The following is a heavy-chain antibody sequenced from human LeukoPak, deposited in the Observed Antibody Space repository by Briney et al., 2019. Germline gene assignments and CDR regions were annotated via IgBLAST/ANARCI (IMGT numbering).Heavy chain of an antibody. J-gene: IGHJ4*02. CDR3: AKEIWPTVTTPGHTHFDY. V-gene: IGHV3-30*02. CDR2: IRYDGSNK. Sequence: GGSLRLSCAASGFTFSSYGMHWVRQAPGKGLEWVAFIRYDGSNKYYADSVKGRFTISRDNSKNTLCLQMNSLRAEDTAVYYCAKEIWPTVTTPGHTHFDYWGQGTLVTVSS. D-gene: IGHD4-17*01. CDR1: GFTFSSYG.